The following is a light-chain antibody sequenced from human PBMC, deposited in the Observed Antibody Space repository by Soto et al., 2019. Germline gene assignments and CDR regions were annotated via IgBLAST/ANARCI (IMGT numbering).Light chain of an antibody. V-gene: IGKV3-15*01. CDR2: GAS. Sequence: EIVMTQSPATLSVSPGERATLSCRASQSVSSNLAWYQHKPGQAPRLLIYGASTRATGIPARFSGSGSGTEFTLTISSLQSEDFAVYYCQQYDNLPGFGPGTKVDIK. J-gene: IGKJ3*01. CDR1: QSVSSN. CDR3: QQYDNLPG.